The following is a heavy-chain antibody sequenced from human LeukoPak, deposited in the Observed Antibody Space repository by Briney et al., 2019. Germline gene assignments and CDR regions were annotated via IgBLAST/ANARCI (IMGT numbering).Heavy chain of an antibody. D-gene: IGHD3-3*01. CDR2: ISGSGGST. Sequence: PGGSLRLSCAASGFTFSSYAMSWVRQAPGKGLEWVSAISGSGGSTYYADSVKGRFTISRDNSKNTLYLQMNSLRAEDTAVYYSAKHLTIFGVRDAFDIWGQGTMVTVSS. V-gene: IGHV3-23*01. CDR3: AKHLTIFGVRDAFDI. J-gene: IGHJ3*02. CDR1: GFTFSSYA.